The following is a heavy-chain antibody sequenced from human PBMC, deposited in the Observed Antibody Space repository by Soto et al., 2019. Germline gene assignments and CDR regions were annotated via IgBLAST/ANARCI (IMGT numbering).Heavy chain of an antibody. Sequence: SETLSLTCSVSGASVAGGSYYWSWVRQPPGKGLEWIGYIPSRGRPFYNPSLTSRGTISADTSKNQLSLQLPSVTAADTAVYYCARDTYSGYDFGPWSQGPLDTVSS. D-gene: IGHD5-12*01. CDR1: GASVAGGSYY. CDR2: IPSRGRP. J-gene: IGHJ5*02. V-gene: IGHV4-30-4*01. CDR3: ARDTYSGYDFGP.